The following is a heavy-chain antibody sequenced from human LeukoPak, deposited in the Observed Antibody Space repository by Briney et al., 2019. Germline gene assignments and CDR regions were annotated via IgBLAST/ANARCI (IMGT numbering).Heavy chain of an antibody. V-gene: IGHV3-23*01. J-gene: IGHJ3*02. CDR3: AKDKLVRYFDWPGAFDI. CDR2: ISGSGGST. D-gene: IGHD3-9*01. Sequence: GGSLRLSCAASGFTVSSNYMSWVRQAPGKGLEWVLAISGSGGSTYYADSVKGRFTISRDNSKNTLYLQMNSLRAEDTAVYYCAKDKLVRYFDWPGAFDIWGQGTTVTVSS. CDR1: GFTVSSNY.